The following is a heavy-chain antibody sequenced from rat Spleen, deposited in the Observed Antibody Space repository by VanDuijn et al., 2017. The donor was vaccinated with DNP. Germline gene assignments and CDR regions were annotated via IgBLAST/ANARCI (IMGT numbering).Heavy chain of an antibody. Sequence: EVQLVESGGGPVQPGRSLKVSCVASGFIFSNYWMTWIRQAPGKGLEWVASITKTGDSTYYSDSVKGRFSVSRDNAKSTLYLQMDSLRSEDTATYYCASHNSGYFDYWGQGVMVTVSS. CDR1: GFIFSNYW. D-gene: IGHD4-3*01. CDR2: ITKTGDST. V-gene: IGHV5-31*01. CDR3: ASHNSGYFDY. J-gene: IGHJ2*01.